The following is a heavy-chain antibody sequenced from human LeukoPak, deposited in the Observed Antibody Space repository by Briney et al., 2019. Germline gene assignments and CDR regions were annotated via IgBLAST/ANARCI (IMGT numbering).Heavy chain of an antibody. CDR1: GFTFSSYS. CDR3: GYYNSGSYSTPDS. D-gene: IGHD3-10*01. V-gene: IGHV3-23*01. CDR2: ISGNGGDT. J-gene: IGHJ5*01. Sequence: GGSLRLSCAASGFTFSSYSMSWVRQAPGKGLEWVSVISGNGGDTFYADSVKGRFTISRDNSKNTLYLQMKTLRSEDTAVYYCGYYNSGSYSTPDSWGQGTQVTVSS.